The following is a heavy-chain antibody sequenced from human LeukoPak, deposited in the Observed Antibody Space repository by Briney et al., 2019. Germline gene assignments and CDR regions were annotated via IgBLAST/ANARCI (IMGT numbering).Heavy chain of an antibody. V-gene: IGHV3-30*18. CDR1: GFTFSSYG. CDR2: ISYDGSNE. CDR3: AKQRSGGSGWCMDY. D-gene: IGHD6-19*01. J-gene: IGHJ4*02. Sequence: GGSLRLSRAASGFTFSSYGMHWVRQAPGKGLEWVAVISYDGSNEYYTDSVKGRFTISRDDSKNTLFLQMNSLRAEDTAVYYCAKQRSGGSGWCMDYWGQGTLVTVSS.